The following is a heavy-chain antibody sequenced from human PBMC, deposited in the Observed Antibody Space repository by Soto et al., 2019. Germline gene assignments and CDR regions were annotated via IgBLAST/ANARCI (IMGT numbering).Heavy chain of an antibody. V-gene: IGHV1-2*02. D-gene: IGHD6-13*01. CDR3: TRDLMAAAGESDP. CDR2: INPNSGGT. J-gene: IGHJ5*02. Sequence: GASVKVSCKASGYTFTGYYMHWVRQAPGQGLEWMGWINPNSGGTNYAQKFQGRVTMTRDTSISTAYMELSRLRSDDTAVYYCTRDLMAAAGESDPWGQGTLVTVSS. CDR1: GYTFTGYY.